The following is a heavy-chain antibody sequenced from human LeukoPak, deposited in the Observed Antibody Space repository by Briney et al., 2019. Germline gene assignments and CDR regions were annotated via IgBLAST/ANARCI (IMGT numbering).Heavy chain of an antibody. CDR1: GFTFSSYG. Sequence: PGGSLRLSCAASGFTFSSYGMHWVRQAPGKGLEWVAVIWYDGSNKYYADSVKGRFTISRDNSKNTLCLQMNSLRAEDTAVYYCARVCSSGWWYFDLWGRGTLVTVSS. J-gene: IGHJ2*01. CDR2: IWYDGSNK. CDR3: ARVCSSGWWYFDL. D-gene: IGHD6-19*01. V-gene: IGHV3-33*01.